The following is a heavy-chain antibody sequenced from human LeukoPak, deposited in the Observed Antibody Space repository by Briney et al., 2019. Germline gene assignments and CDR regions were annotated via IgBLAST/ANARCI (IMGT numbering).Heavy chain of an antibody. V-gene: IGHV3-43*02. J-gene: IGHJ3*02. CDR2: ISGDGGST. CDR1: GFTFDDYA. D-gene: IGHD3-22*01. Sequence: GSLRLSCAASGFTFDDYAMHWVRQAPGKGLEWVSLISGDGGSTYYADSVKGRFTISRDNSKNSLYLQMNSLRTEDTALYYCAKGGYYYDSSGYRAGAFDIWGQGTMVTVSS. CDR3: AKGGYYYDSSGYRAGAFDI.